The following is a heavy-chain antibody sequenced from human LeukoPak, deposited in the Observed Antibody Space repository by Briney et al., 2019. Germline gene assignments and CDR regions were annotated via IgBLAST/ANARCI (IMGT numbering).Heavy chain of an antibody. J-gene: IGHJ4*02. D-gene: IGHD3-10*01. CDR2: IIPIFGTA. V-gene: IGHV1-69*01. Sequence: SVKVSCKASGGTFSSYAISWVRQAPGQGLEWMGGIIPIFGTANYAQKFQGRVTITADESTSTAYVELSSLRSEDTAVYYCASKNYGSGSYFDYWGQGTLVTVSS. CDR1: GGTFSSYA. CDR3: ASKNYGSGSYFDY.